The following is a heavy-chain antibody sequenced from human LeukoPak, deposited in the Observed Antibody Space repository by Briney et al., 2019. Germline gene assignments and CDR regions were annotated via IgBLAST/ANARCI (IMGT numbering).Heavy chain of an antibody. Sequence: SGGSLRLSCAASGFTFSSYGMHWVRQAPGKGLEWVAVISYDGSNKYYADSVKGRFTISRDNSKNTLYLQMSSPRAEDTAVYYCAKDPYSGSFEYFQHWGQGTLVTVSS. CDR3: AKDPYSGSFEYFQH. D-gene: IGHD1-26*01. J-gene: IGHJ1*01. V-gene: IGHV3-30*18. CDR2: ISYDGSNK. CDR1: GFTFSSYG.